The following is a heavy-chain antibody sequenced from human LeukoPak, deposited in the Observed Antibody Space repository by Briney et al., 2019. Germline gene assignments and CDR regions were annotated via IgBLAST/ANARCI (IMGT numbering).Heavy chain of an antibody. CDR2: NYYSGST. CDR3: ARSVALRWGGFDY. CDR1: GGSINSNSYY. D-gene: IGHD4-23*01. J-gene: IGHJ4*02. Sequence: SETLSLTCTVSGGSINSNSYYWGWIRQPPGKGLEWIGSNYYSGSTYYNPSLKSRVTISVDTSKNQFSLKLSSVTAADTAVYYCARSVALRWGGFDYWGQGTLVTVSS. V-gene: IGHV4-39*07.